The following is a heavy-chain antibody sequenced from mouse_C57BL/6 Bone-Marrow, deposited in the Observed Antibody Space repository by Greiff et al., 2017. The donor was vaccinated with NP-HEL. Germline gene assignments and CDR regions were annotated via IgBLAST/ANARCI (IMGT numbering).Heavy chain of an antibody. CDR1: GYTFTDHT. CDR3: ARREYYGSSPYYYAMDD. V-gene: IGHV1-78*01. Sequence: VQLQQSDAELVKPGASVKISCKVSGYTFTDHTIHWMKQRPEQGLEWIGYIYPRDGSAKYNEKFKGKATLTANNSSSTAYMQLNSLTSEDAAVYFCARREYYGSSPYYYAMDDWGQGTSVTVSS. D-gene: IGHD1-1*01. J-gene: IGHJ4*01. CDR2: IYPRDGSA.